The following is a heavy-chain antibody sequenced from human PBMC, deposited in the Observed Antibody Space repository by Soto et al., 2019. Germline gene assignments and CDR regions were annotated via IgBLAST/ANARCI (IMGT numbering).Heavy chain of an antibody. V-gene: IGHV3-30*18. D-gene: IGHD3-9*01. CDR2: ISYDGRRK. J-gene: IGHJ6*02. Sequence: QVQLVESGGGVVQPGGSLRLYCSGSGFIFSGYGMHWVRQPPGKGLEWVAVISYDGRRKYYEDSVKGRFTVSRDNSQNTVYLEMNSLRVEDSAIYYCAKDILRDQLDWGMDVWGQGTTVTVSS. CDR3: AKDILRDQLDWGMDV. CDR1: GFIFSGYG.